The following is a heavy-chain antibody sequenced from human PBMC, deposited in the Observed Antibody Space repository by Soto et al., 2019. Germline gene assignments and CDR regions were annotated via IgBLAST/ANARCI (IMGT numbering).Heavy chain of an antibody. J-gene: IGHJ4*02. Sequence: QVQLQESGPGLVKPSGTLSLTCAVSGGSISSDXXXXXVRXXPGKGLEWIGEIYYSGSTNYNPSLKSRVTISVDKSKNQFSLKLSSVTAADTAVYYCARSGKIIAARGFDYWGQGTLVTVSS. CDR2: IYYSGST. CDR1: GGSISSDXX. D-gene: IGHD6-6*01. CDR3: ARSGKIIAARGFDY. V-gene: IGHV4-4*02.